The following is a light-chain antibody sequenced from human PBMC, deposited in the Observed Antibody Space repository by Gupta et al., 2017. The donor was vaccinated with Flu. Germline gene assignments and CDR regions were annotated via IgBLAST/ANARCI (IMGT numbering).Light chain of an antibody. CDR3: NFRDSSDNHVL. J-gene: IGLJ2*01. CDR1: TLRNYY. V-gene: IGLV3-19*01. Sequence: SSELTQDPAVSVALGQTVRITCQGETLRNYYASWYPQKPGQAPVLVIYGKNNRPSGIPDRFSCSSSGNTASLTITGAQAEDEADYYCNFRDSSDNHVLFGGGTKLAVL. CDR2: GKN.